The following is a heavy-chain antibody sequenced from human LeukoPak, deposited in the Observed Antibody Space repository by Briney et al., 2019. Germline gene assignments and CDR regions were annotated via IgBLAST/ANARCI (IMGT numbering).Heavy chain of an antibody. J-gene: IGHJ4*02. CDR2: ISGSGGST. CDR1: GFTFSSYA. V-gene: IGHV3-23*01. CDR3: AKDCSGGSCSLFDY. Sequence: PGGSLRLSCAASGFTFSSYAMSWVRQAPGKGLEWVSAISGSGGSTYYADSVKGRFTISRDNFKNTLYLQMNSLRAEDTAVYYCAKDCSGGSCSLFDYWGQGTLVTVSS. D-gene: IGHD2-15*01.